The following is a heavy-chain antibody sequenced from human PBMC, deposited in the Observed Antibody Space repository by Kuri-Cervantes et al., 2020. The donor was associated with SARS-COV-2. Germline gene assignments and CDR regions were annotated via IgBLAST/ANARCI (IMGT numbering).Heavy chain of an antibody. V-gene: IGHV3-21*01. CDR3: ARDYSSWYKGPFDY. J-gene: IGHJ4*02. Sequence: GESLKISCAASGFTFSSYSMNWVRQAPGKGLEWVSSISSSSSYIYYADSVKGRFTISRDNAKSSLYLQMNSLRAEDTAVYYCARDYSSWYKGPFDYWGQGTLVTVSS. CDR1: GFTFSSYS. D-gene: IGHD6-13*01. CDR2: ISSSSSYI.